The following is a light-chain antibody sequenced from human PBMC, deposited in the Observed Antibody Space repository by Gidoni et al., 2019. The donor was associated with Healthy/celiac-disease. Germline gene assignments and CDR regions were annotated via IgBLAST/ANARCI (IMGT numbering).Light chain of an antibody. V-gene: IGKV2-30*02. CDR1: QSLVHSDGNTY. J-gene: IGKJ2*01. CDR3: MQGTHWPPMYT. CDR2: KVS. Sequence: DVVMTQSPLSLPVTLGQPASISCRSSQSLVHSDGNTYLNWFQQSPGQSPRRLIYKVSNRDSGVPDRFSGSGSGTDFTLKISRVEAEDVGVYYCMQGTHWPPMYTFGQGTKLEIK.